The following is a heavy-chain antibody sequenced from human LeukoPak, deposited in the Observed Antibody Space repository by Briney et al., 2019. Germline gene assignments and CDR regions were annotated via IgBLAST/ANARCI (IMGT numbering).Heavy chain of an antibody. CDR2: IYHSGST. D-gene: IGHD3-10*01. V-gene: IGHV4-38-2*02. CDR1: GYSISSGYY. Sequence: SETLSLTCTVSGYSISSGYYWGWIRQPPGKGLEWIGSIYHSGSTYYNPSLKSRVTIPVDTSKNQFSLKLSSVTAADTAVYYCAREYYYGSGSYRPWGQGTLVTVSS. J-gene: IGHJ5*02. CDR3: AREYYYGSGSYRP.